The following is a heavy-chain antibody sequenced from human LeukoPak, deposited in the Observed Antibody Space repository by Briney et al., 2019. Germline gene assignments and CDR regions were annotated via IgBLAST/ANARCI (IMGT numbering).Heavy chain of an antibody. D-gene: IGHD1-1*01. CDR1: TLTFSSFG. CDR3: AKDKGVRYFDY. Sequence: PGGSLRLSCAASTLTFSSFGMYWVSQAPGKGLEWVTFIRSDGSDTYYADSVKGRFTISRDNSMNTLYLQMNSLRPEDTAVYYCAKDKGVRYFDYWGQGTLVTVSS. V-gene: IGHV3-30*02. CDR2: IRSDGSDT. J-gene: IGHJ4*02.